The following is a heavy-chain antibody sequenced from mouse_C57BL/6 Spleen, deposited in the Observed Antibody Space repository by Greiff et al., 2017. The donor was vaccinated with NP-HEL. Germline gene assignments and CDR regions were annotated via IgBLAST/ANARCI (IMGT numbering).Heavy chain of an antibody. Sequence: VQLQQSGAELVRPGASVKLSCKASGYTFTDYYINWVKQRPGQGLEWIARIYPGSGNTYYNEKFKGKATLTAEKSSSTAYMQLSSLTSEDSAVYFCARSGDGYWGYAMDYWGQGTSVTVSS. CDR2: IYPGSGNT. CDR1: GYTFTDYY. V-gene: IGHV1-76*01. CDR3: ARSGDGYWGYAMDY. J-gene: IGHJ4*01. D-gene: IGHD2-3*01.